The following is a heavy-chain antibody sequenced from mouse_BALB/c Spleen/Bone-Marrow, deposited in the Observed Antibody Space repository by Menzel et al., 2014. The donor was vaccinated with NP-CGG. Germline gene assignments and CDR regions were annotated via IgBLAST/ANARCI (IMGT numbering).Heavy chain of an antibody. V-gene: IGHV14-3*02. CDR1: GFNIKDTY. J-gene: IGHJ2*01. Sequence: EVQVVESGAELVKPGASVKLSCTASGFNIKDTYMHWVKQRPEQGLEWIGRIDPANGNTKYDPKFQGKATITADTSSNTAYLQLSSLTSEDTAVYYCANYFYGYYFDYWGQGTTLTVSS. CDR2: IDPANGNT. D-gene: IGHD1-1*01. CDR3: ANYFYGYYFDY.